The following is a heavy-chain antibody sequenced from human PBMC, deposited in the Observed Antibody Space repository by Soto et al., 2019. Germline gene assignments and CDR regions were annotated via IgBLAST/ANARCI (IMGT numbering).Heavy chain of an antibody. D-gene: IGHD4-17*01. CDR2: INHSGST. CDR1: GGSFSGYY. J-gene: IGHJ4*02. Sequence: QVQLQQWGAGLLKPSETLSLTCAVYGGSFSGYYWSWIRQPPGKGLEWIGEINHSGSTNYNPSLKSRVTIAVDTSKNQFSLKLSSVTAADTAVYYCASRDMGYGDYILDYWGQGTLVTVSS. CDR3: ASRDMGYGDYILDY. V-gene: IGHV4-34*01.